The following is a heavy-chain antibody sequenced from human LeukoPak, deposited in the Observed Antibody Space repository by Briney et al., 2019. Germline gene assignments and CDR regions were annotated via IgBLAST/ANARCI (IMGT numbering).Heavy chain of an antibody. J-gene: IGHJ4*02. Sequence: PGGSLRLSCAASGFTVGTFAMNWVRRAPGKGLEWVSVIVGSGGGIDYADSVRGRFSISRDNSKNNLYLQMKNLGVEDTAVYYCVKDRQPDGRYNFDCGGEGTLVTASS. CDR1: GFTVGTFA. D-gene: IGHD5-24*01. CDR3: VKDRQPDGRYNFDC. V-gene: IGHV3-23*01. CDR2: IVGSGGGI.